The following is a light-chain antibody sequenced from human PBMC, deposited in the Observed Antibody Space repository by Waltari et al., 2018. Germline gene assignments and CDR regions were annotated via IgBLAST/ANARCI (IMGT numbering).Light chain of an antibody. CDR2: AAS. CDR1: QSITTY. J-gene: IGKJ3*01. Sequence: DIQMTQSPSSLSAAVGDRVTITCRASQSITTYLNWYQQKPGKAPKLLMYAASSLQIGVPSRFSGCGSGTDFTLSISGLQPDDFATYYCQQSYSTPFPFGPGTNVDLK. CDR3: QQSYSTPFP. V-gene: IGKV1-39*01.